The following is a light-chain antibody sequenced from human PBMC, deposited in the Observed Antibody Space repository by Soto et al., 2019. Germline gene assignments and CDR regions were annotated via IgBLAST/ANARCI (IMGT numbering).Light chain of an antibody. CDR2: YAS. V-gene: IGKV3-11*01. J-gene: IGKJ4*01. CDR1: QRVGDY. Sequence: EIVLTQSPGTLSLSPGERATLSCRSSQRVGDYLAWYQQRPGQAPRLLIDYASHRATGIPARFSGTGSGTDFTLTISSLEPEDFAVYYCQQRSDWLTFGGGTKVEI. CDR3: QQRSDWLT.